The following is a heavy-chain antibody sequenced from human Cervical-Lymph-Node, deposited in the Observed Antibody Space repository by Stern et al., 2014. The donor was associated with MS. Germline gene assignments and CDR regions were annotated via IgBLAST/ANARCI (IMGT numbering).Heavy chain of an antibody. D-gene: IGHD3-16*01. V-gene: IGHV3-30*04. CDR1: GFSFSSFA. CDR3: ARGTGGGADNYYYGMDL. Sequence: VQLVQSGGGVVHPGRSLTLSFAASGFSFSSFAMHWVRHALGMGPAWVAVISYDETTKHFADSVKGRFTISRDNSKNTLYLQMNGLRPEDTAVFYCARGTGGGADNYYYGMDLWGQGTTVTVSS. J-gene: IGHJ6*02. CDR2: ISYDETTK.